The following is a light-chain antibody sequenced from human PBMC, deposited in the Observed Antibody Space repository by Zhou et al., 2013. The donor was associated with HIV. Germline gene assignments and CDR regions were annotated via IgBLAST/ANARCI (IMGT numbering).Light chain of an antibody. CDR3: QQYDNWPPLT. J-gene: IGKJ4*01. Sequence: DIQMTQSPSSLSASVGDRVTVTCRASQGISNSLAWYQQKPGKAPKLLLYAASRLESGVPSRFSGRGSGTDYTLTISSMQSEDFAVYYCQQYDNWPPLTFGGGTRVEIK. CDR2: AAS. V-gene: IGKV1-NL1*01. CDR1: QGISNS.